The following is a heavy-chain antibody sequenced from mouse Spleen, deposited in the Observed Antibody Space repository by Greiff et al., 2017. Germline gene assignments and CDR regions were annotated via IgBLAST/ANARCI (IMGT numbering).Heavy chain of an antibody. Sequence: EVQLVESGGGLVKPGGSLKLSCAASGFTFSSYAMSWVRQTPEKRLEWVATISSGGSYTYYPDSVKGRFTISRDNAKNTLYLQMSSLRSEDTAMYYCARRELFYAMDYWGQGTSVTVSS. CDR3: ARRELFYAMDY. V-gene: IGHV5-9-3*01. CDR2: ISSGGSYT. J-gene: IGHJ4*01. CDR1: GFTFSSYA.